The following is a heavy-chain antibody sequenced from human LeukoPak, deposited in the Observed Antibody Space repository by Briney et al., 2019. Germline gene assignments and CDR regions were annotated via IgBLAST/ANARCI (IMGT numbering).Heavy chain of an antibody. D-gene: IGHD5-24*01. J-gene: IGHJ3*02. CDR3: ARSRIRSWGWLQFAAFDI. V-gene: IGHV1-2*06. CDR2: IDPNSGDT. Sequence: ASVKVSCKASGYTFTGYYVHWVRQAPGQGLEYMGRIDPNSGDTNFAQRFQGRVTMTRDTSISAAYMELSRLRYDDTAEYFCARSRIRSWGWLQFAAFDIWGEGTMVTISS. CDR1: GYTFTGYY.